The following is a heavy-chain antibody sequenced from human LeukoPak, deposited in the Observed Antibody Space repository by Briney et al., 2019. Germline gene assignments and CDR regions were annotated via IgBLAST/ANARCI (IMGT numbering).Heavy chain of an antibody. D-gene: IGHD6-13*01. CDR2: IYYSGST. CDR1: GGSISSYY. J-gene: IGHJ4*02. Sequence: PSETLSLTCTVPGGSISSYYWSWIRQPPGKGLEWIGYIYYSGSTNYNPSLKSRVTISVDTSKNQFSLKLSSVTAADTAVYYCARVAAAGTIWFDYWGQGTLVTVSS. CDR3: ARVAAAGTIWFDY. V-gene: IGHV4-59*01.